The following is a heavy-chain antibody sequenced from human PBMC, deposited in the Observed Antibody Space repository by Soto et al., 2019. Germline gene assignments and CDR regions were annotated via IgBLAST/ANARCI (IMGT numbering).Heavy chain of an antibody. CDR3: ARSLLRNYYGMDV. CDR1: GFTFSGYG. D-gene: IGHD2-15*01. V-gene: IGHV3-33*01. Sequence: QVQLVESGGGVVQPGRSLRLSCAASGFTFSGYGMHWVRQAPGKGLEWVAVIWYDGSNKYYADSVKGRFTISRDNSKNTLYLQMNSLRAEDTAVYYCARSLLRNYYGMDVWGQGTTVTVSS. CDR2: IWYDGSNK. J-gene: IGHJ6*02.